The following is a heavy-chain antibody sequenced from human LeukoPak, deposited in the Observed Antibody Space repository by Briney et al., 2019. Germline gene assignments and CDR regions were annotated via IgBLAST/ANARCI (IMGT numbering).Heavy chain of an antibody. D-gene: IGHD3-10*01. CDR1: GFTFSSYG. Sequence: GGSLRLSCAASGFTFSSYGMHWVRQAPGKGLEWVAVIWYDGSNKYYADSVKGRFTISRDNSKNTLYLQMNSLRAEDTAVYYCARDSVELWFDYYYYMDVWGKGTTVTVSS. CDR3: ARDSVELWFDYYYYMDV. CDR2: IWYDGSNK. V-gene: IGHV3-33*01. J-gene: IGHJ6*03.